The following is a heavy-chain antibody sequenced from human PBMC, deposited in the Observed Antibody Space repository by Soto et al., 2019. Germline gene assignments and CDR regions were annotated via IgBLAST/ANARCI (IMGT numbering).Heavy chain of an antibody. Sequence: QVQLQESGPGLVKPSETLSLTCTVSGGSISSYYWSWIRPPPGKGLEWIGYIYYSGSTNYNPSLNSRVTISVDTSKNKFSLKLSSVTAEETTVYYCARRKVLRYFDWLGDGMDVWGQGTTVTVSS. V-gene: IGHV4-59*01. J-gene: IGHJ6*02. CDR1: GGSISSYY. CDR3: ARRKVLRYFDWLGDGMDV. D-gene: IGHD3-9*01. CDR2: IYYSGST.